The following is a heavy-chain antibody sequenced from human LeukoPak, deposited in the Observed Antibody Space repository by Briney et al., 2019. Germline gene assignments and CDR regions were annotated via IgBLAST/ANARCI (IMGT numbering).Heavy chain of an antibody. D-gene: IGHD3-3*01. CDR2: VSGSGGST. CDR1: GFTFSSYA. J-gene: IGHJ6*02. CDR3: PKVLEVAAAAGFYYYYGMDV. V-gene: IGHV3-23*01. Sequence: GGSLRLSCAASGFTFSSYAMSWVRQAPGKGLEWVSAVSGSGGSTYYAHSVKGRFTISRDNSKNTLYLQMNSLRPEDTAVYYCPKVLEVAAAAGFYYYYGMDVCGQGTTVTVSS.